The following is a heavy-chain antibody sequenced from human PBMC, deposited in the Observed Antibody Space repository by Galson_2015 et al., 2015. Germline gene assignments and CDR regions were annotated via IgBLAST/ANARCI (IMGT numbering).Heavy chain of an antibody. V-gene: IGHV1-3*01. CDR1: GYTFTSYA. J-gene: IGHJ4*02. CDR3: ARDRGSSGWDFDY. D-gene: IGHD6-19*01. Sequence: SVKVSCKASGYTFTSYAMHWVRQAPGQRLEWMGWINAGNGNTKYSQKFQGRVTITRDTSASTAYMELSSLRSEDTAVYYCARDRGSSGWDFDYWGQGTLVTVSS. CDR2: INAGNGNT.